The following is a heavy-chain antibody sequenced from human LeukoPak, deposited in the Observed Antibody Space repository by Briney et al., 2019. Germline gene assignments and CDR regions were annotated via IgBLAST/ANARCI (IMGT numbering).Heavy chain of an antibody. CDR3: ATHPDYYGSGDY. Sequence: PGGSLRLSCAASGLIFSNFWMNWVRQAPGKGLEWVANIKQDRNEKYYVDSVKGRFTISRDNAKNSLYLQMNSLRVDDTAVYYCATHPDYYGSGDYWGQGTLVTVSS. V-gene: IGHV3-7*01. CDR1: GLIFSNFW. J-gene: IGHJ4*02. D-gene: IGHD3-10*01. CDR2: IKQDRNEK.